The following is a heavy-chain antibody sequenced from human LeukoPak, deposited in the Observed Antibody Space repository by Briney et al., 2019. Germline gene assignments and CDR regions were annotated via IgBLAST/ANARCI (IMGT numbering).Heavy chain of an antibody. J-gene: IGHJ3*02. CDR1: GFTFSDYY. D-gene: IGHD3-22*01. Sequence: GSLSLSCAASGFTFSDYYMSWIRQAPGKGLEWVSYISSSGSTIYYADSVKGRFTISRDNAKNSLYLQMNSLRAEDTAVYYCARVRGMDSSGYYYVKRLDAFDIWGQGTMVTVSS. V-gene: IGHV3-11*01. CDR3: ARVRGMDSSGYYYVKRLDAFDI. CDR2: ISSSGSTI.